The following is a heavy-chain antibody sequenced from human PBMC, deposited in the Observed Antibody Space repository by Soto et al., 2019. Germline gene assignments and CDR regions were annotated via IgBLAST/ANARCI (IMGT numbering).Heavy chain of an antibody. Sequence: SVKVSCTASGGTFSSYAISWVRQAPGQGLEWMGGIIPIFGTANYAQKFQGRVTITADESTSTAYMELSSLRSEDTAVYYCARVGREAPSGVAAFDIWGQGTMVTVSS. J-gene: IGHJ3*02. V-gene: IGHV1-69*13. CDR3: ARVGREAPSGVAAFDI. CDR2: IIPIFGTA. CDR1: GGTFSSYA. D-gene: IGHD2-8*02.